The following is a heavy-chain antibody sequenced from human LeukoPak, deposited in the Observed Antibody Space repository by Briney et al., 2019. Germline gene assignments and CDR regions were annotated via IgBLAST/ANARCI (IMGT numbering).Heavy chain of an antibody. CDR2: IYYSGST. CDR3: ARPYGAAGLD. J-gene: IGHJ4*02. V-gene: IGHV4-39*01. Sequence: SSETLSLTCGVSGGSISSSSYYWGWIRQPPGKGLEWIGSIYYSGSTYYNPSLKSRVTISVDTSKNQFSLKLSSVTAADTAVYYCARPYGAAGLDWGQGTLVTVSS. CDR1: GGSISSSSYY. D-gene: IGHD4-17*01.